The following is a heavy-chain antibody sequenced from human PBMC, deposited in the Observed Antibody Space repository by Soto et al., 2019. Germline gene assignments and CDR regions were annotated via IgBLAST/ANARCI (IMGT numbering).Heavy chain of an antibody. CDR1: GCSFSSYW. Sequence: LGESRKISCKGSGCSFSSYWIGWVRQMPGKGLEWMGIIYPGDSNTRYSPSFQGQVTFSADKSISTAYLQWSSLKASDTAMYYCARTAANWFDSWGQGTLVTVSS. V-gene: IGHV5-51*01. CDR3: ARTAANWFDS. J-gene: IGHJ5*01. D-gene: IGHD2-15*01. CDR2: IYPGDSNT.